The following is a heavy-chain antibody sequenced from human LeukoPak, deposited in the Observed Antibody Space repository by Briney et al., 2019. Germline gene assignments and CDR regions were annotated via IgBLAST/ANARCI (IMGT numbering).Heavy chain of an antibody. CDR2: MNPNSGNT. J-gene: IGHJ4*02. Sequence: ASVKVSCEASGYTFTSYDINWVRQATGQGLEWMGWMNPNSGNTGYAQKFQGRVTMTRNTSISTAYMELSSLRSEDTAVYYCARSSFRGVTLFDYWGQGTLLTVSS. D-gene: IGHD3-10*01. CDR3: ARSSFRGVTLFDY. CDR1: GYTFTSYD. V-gene: IGHV1-8*01.